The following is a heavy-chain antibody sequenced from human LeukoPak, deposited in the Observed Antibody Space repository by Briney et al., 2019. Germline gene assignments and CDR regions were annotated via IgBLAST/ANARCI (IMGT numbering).Heavy chain of an antibody. Sequence: GGSLRLSCAASGFTFSSYAMTWVRRAPGRGLEWVSAISGSGGSTHYADSVEGRFTISRDNSKNTLYLQMNSLRAEDTAVYYCAKDRSSSGWYYFDYWGQGTLVTVPS. D-gene: IGHD6-19*01. J-gene: IGHJ4*02. V-gene: IGHV3-23*01. CDR2: ISGSGGST. CDR1: GFTFSSYA. CDR3: AKDRSSSGWYYFDY.